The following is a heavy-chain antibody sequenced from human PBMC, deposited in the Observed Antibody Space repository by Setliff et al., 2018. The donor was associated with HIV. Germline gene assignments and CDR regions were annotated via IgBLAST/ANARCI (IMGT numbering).Heavy chain of an antibody. Sequence: WASVKVSCKASGYTFTGYYMHWVRQAPGQGLEWMGRINPNSGGTNYAQKFQGRVTMTRDTSISTAYMELSRLRSDDTAVYYCARNYYDSSGYRHYYYYYYMDVWGKGTTVTVSS. D-gene: IGHD3-22*01. CDR2: INPNSGGT. CDR1: GYTFTGYY. V-gene: IGHV1-2*06. CDR3: ARNYYDSSGYRHYYYYYYMDV. J-gene: IGHJ6*03.